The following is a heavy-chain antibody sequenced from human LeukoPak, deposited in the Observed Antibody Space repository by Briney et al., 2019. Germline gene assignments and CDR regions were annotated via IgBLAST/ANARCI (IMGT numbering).Heavy chain of an antibody. CDR2: ITSSSSYI. Sequence: SGGSLRLSCAASGFTFSGYSMNWVRQAPGKGLEWVSSITSSSSYIYYADSVKGRFTISRDNAKNSLYLQMNSLRAEDTAVYYCARDSYYVWGSYRYTIFDYWGQGTLVTVSS. CDR1: GFTFSGYS. CDR3: ARDSYYVWGSYRYTIFDY. D-gene: IGHD3-16*02. J-gene: IGHJ4*02. V-gene: IGHV3-21*01.